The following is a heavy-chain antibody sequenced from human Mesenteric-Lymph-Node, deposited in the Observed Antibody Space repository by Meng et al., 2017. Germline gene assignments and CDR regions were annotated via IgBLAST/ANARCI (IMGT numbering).Heavy chain of an antibody. J-gene: IGHJ5*01. D-gene: IGHD3-10*01. CDR2: INHSGST. Sequence: QVQLQEWGAGLLKPSETLSLPCAVYGGSFSGYYWSWIRQPPGKGLEWIGEINHSGSTNYNPSLKSRVTISVDTSKNQFSLKLSSVTAADTAVYYCAKGRANYFGSKHNYFDSWGQGTLVTVSS. CDR3: AKGRANYFGSKHNYFDS. V-gene: IGHV4-34*01. CDR1: GGSFSGYY.